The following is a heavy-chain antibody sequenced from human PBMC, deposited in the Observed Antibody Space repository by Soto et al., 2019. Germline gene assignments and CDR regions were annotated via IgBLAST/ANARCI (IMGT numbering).Heavy chain of an antibody. Sequence: GGSLRLSCAASGFTFSSYSMNWVRQAPGKGLEWVSYISSSSSTIYYADSVKGRFTISRDNAKNSLYLQMNSLRAEDTAVYYCARDTVGGSSSSLDYWGQGTLVTVSS. D-gene: IGHD6-6*01. J-gene: IGHJ4*02. CDR2: ISSSSSTI. V-gene: IGHV3-48*01. CDR1: GFTFSSYS. CDR3: ARDTVGGSSSSLDY.